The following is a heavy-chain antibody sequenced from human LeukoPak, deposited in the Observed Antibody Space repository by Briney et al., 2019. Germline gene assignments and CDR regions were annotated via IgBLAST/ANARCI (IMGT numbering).Heavy chain of an antibody. J-gene: IGHJ5*02. V-gene: IGHV4-59*01. CDR1: GGSISSYY. CDR2: IYYSGST. CDR3: ARDRSGGYNWFDP. Sequence: TSETLSLTCTVSGGSISSYYWSWIRQPPGKGLVWIGYIYYSGSTNYNPSLKSRVTISVDTSKNQFSLKLSSVTAADTAIYYCARDRSGGYNWFDPWGQGTLVTVSS. D-gene: IGHD2-15*01.